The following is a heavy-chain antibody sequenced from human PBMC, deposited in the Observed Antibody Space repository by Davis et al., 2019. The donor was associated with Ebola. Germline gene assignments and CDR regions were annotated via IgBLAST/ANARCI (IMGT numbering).Heavy chain of an antibody. D-gene: IGHD4-17*01. J-gene: IGHJ5*02. CDR2: ISYSGTP. V-gene: IGHV4-31*03. CDR1: GDSISRGSYY. Sequence: PSETLSLTCTVSGDSISRGSYYWTWIRQYPGKGLEWIGYISYSGTPYYNPSLQSRLTISLETSKNQFSLELTSMTAADTAMYYCAALPVITIVKGSFWFDPWGQGTLVTVSS. CDR3: AALPVITIVKGSFWFDP.